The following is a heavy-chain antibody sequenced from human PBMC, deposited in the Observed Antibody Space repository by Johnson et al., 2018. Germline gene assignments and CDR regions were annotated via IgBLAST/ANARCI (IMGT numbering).Heavy chain of an antibody. V-gene: IGHV3-9*01. Sequence: EVQLVESGGGLVQHGGSLRLSCAASGFNFENHAMHWVRQVPGKGLAWVSGVSWNSGDIGYADSVKGRFPISRDSAKKFLFLQLNSLRPEDAAFYYCAKASRITINDLFQHWGQGTLVTVSS. CDR3: AKASRITINDLFQH. CDR2: VSWNSGDI. CDR1: GFNFENHA. D-gene: IGHD1-14*01. J-gene: IGHJ1*01.